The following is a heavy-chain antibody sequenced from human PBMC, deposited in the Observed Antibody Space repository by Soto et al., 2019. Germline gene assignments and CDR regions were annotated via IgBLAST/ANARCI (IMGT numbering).Heavy chain of an antibody. Sequence: PVGSLRLSCAASGFTVSSNYMSWVRQAPGKGLEWVSVIYSGGSTYYADSVKGRFTISRDNSKNTLYLQMNSMRAEDTAVYYCVGDSSSHPLYYYYGMDVWGQGTTVTVSS. D-gene: IGHD6-6*01. CDR2: IYSGGST. J-gene: IGHJ6*02. V-gene: IGHV3-53*01. CDR1: GFTVSSNY. CDR3: VGDSSSHPLYYYYGMDV.